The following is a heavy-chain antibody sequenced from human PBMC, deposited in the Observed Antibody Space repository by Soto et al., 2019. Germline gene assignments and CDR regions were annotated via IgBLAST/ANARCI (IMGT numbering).Heavy chain of an antibody. CDR1: GFTFSSYG. CDR2: ISYDGSNK. CDR3: AKDRRRGYSSSCYAFDI. Sequence: GGSLRLSCAASGFTFSSYGMHWVRQAPGKGLEWVAVISYDGSNKYYADSVKGRFTISRDNSKNTLYLQMNSLRAEDMAVYYCAKDRRRGYSSSCYAFDIWGQGTMVTVSS. V-gene: IGHV3-30*18. J-gene: IGHJ3*02. D-gene: IGHD6-13*01.